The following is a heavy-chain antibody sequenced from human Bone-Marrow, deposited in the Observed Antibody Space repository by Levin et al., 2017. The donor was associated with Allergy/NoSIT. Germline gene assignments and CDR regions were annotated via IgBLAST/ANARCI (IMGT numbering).Heavy chain of an antibody. CDR2: ISGSGGTT. CDR3: AKSGGSQLRYFDR. V-gene: IGHV3-23*01. D-gene: IGHD2-15*01. CDR1: GFTFSSYA. Sequence: GESLKISCAASGFTFSSYAMSWVRQAPGKGLEWVSGISGSGGTTYYADSVKGRFTISSDISKNTLYLQMNSLRAEDTAVYYCAKSGGSQLRYFDRWGRGTLVTVSS. J-gene: IGHJ2*01.